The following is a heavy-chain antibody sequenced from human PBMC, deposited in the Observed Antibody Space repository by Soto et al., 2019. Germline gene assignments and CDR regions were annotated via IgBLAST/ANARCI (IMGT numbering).Heavy chain of an antibody. CDR3: ARDKDRPQLGGNYYYILDV. Sequence: QVQLEQSGAEVKKPGSSVKVSCKSSGGTFSNSAISWVRQAPGQGLEWMGGIMPIFRTPDYAQKFQGRVTIPADXSSXXAXLELSGLRSDDTAVYYCARDKDRPQLGGNYYYILDVWGQGTTVTVSS. V-gene: IGHV1-69*12. D-gene: IGHD3-3*02. CDR1: GGTFSNSA. J-gene: IGHJ6*02. CDR2: IMPIFRTP.